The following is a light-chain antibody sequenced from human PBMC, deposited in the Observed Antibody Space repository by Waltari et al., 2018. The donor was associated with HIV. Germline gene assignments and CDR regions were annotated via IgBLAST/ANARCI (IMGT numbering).Light chain of an antibody. Sequence: QSVLTHPPSASGTPGQRVTISCSGSSSNLGGNSVYWYQQLPRTAPKLLIYNNNQRPSGVPDRFSGSKSGTSASLAISGLQSEDEADYYCAAWDDSLNGYVFGTGTKVTVL. CDR1: SSNLGGNS. CDR2: NNN. V-gene: IGLV1-44*01. J-gene: IGLJ1*01. CDR3: AAWDDSLNGYV.